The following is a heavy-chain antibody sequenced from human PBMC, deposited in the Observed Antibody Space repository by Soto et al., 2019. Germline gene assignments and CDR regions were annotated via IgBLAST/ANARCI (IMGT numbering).Heavy chain of an antibody. CDR3: ASNYGDYVMVGGGDDY. CDR2: IIPILGIA. CDR1: GGTFSSYT. V-gene: IGHV1-69*02. J-gene: IGHJ4*02. Sequence: QVQLVQSGAEVKKPGSSVKVSCKASGGTFSSYTISWVRQAPGQGLEWMGRIIPILGIANYAQKFQGRVTITADKSTSXAYMELRSLRSEDTAVYYCASNYGDYVMVGGGDDYWGQGTLVTVSS. D-gene: IGHD4-17*01.